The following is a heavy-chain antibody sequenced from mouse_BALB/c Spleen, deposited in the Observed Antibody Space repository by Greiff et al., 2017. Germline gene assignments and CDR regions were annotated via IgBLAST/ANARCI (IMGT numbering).Heavy chain of an antibody. J-gene: IGHJ4*01. Sequence: QVQLQQPGAELVKPGASVKLSCKASGYTFTSYYMYWVKQRPGQGLEWIGGINPSNGGTSFNEKFKDKATLTVDKSSSTAYMQLSSPTSEDSAVYYCTRCGNYYAMDYWGQGTSVTVSS. D-gene: IGHD2-1*01. V-gene: IGHV1S81*02. CDR2: INPSNGGT. CDR1: GYTFTSYY. CDR3: TRCGNYYAMDY.